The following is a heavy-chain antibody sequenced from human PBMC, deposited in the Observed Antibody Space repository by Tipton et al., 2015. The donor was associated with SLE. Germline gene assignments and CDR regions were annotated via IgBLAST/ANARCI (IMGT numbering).Heavy chain of an antibody. CDR2: IKKKAYGETT. CDR1: GFIFSNYR. J-gene: IGHJ4*02. Sequence: SLRLSCTASGFIFSNYRMSWVRQAPGKGLEWVGFIKKKAYGETTEYAASVKGRFIISRDDSKSIAHLQMNSLKTEDTAAYYCTSHSNSRDVDYWGQGTLVAVSS. D-gene: IGHD1-1*01. V-gene: IGHV3-49*04. CDR3: TSHSNSRDVDY.